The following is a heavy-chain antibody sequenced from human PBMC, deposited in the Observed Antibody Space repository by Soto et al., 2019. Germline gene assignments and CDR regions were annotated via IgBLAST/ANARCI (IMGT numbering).Heavy chain of an antibody. CDR3: ARDPGGAFDY. Sequence: SETLSLTCTVSGGSISSGDYYWSWIRQPPGKGLEWTGYIYYSGSTYYNPSLKSRVTISVDTSKNQFSLKLSSVTAADTAVYYCARDPGGAFDYWGQGTLVTVSS. CDR2: IYYSGST. J-gene: IGHJ4*02. V-gene: IGHV4-30-4*01. CDR1: GGSISSGDYY. D-gene: IGHD2-21*01.